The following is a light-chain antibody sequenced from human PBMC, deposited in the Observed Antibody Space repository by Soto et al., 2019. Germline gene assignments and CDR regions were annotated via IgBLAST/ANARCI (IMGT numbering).Light chain of an antibody. J-gene: IGKJ2*01. CDR3: QQYTTYPYT. V-gene: IGKV1-5*01. Sequence: DIQMTQSPSNLSASVGDRVTITCRASQSVTNWLAWYQQKPGKAPNLLIYDASRLPSGIPSRFSGSGSGTEFTLTISSLQPDDFATYYCQQYTTYPYTVGQGTKLEIK. CDR2: DAS. CDR1: QSVTNW.